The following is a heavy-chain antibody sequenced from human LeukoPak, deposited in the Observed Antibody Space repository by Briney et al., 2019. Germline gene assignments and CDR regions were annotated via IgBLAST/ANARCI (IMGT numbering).Heavy chain of an antibody. V-gene: IGHV3-23*01. CDR3: AKCLNDFWSGYYGPWFDP. J-gene: IGHJ5*02. D-gene: IGHD3-3*01. CDR2: ISGSGGST. CDR1: GFTFSSYA. Sequence: GGSLRLSCAASGFTFSSYAMSWVRQAPGKGLEWVSAISGSGGSTYYADSVKGRFTISRDNSKNTLYLQMNSLRAEDTAVYYCAKCLNDFWSGYYGPWFDPWGQGTLVTVTS.